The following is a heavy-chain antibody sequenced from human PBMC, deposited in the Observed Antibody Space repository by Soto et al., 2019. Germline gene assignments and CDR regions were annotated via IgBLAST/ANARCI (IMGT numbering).Heavy chain of an antibody. V-gene: IGHV3-30*18. J-gene: IGHJ6*02. Sequence: GGSLRLSCAASGFTFSSYGMHWVRQAPGKGLEWVAVISYDGSNKYYADSVKGRFTISRDNSKNTLYLQMNSLRAEDTAVYYCAKDSGYCSCWYGDYYYGMDFWGQGTTVTVSS. CDR2: ISYDGSNK. CDR1: GFTFSSYG. CDR3: AKDSGYCSCWYGDYYYGMDF. D-gene: IGHD6-19*01.